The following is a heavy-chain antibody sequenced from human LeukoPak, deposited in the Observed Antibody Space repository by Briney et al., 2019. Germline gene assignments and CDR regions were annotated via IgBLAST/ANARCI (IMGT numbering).Heavy chain of an antibody. Sequence: NPSETLSLTCAVSGYSISSGYYWGWIRQPPGKGLEWIGSIYHSGGTYYNPSLKSRVTISVDTSKNQFSLKLSSVTAADTAVCYCARKKHYYYDSSGDFDYWGQGTLVTVSS. V-gene: IGHV4-38-2*01. D-gene: IGHD3-22*01. CDR2: IYHSGGT. CDR1: GYSISSGYY. CDR3: ARKKHYYYDSSGDFDY. J-gene: IGHJ4*02.